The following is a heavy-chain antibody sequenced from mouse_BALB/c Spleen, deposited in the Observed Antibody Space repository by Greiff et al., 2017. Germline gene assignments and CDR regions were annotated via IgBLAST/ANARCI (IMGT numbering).Heavy chain of an antibody. V-gene: IGHV1S126*01. CDR1: GYTFTSYW. J-gene: IGHJ1*01. CDR3: ARVTGALYWYFDV. D-gene: IGHD4-1*01. CDR2: IDPSDSYT. Sequence: QVQLQQPGAELVKPGASVKISCKASGYTFTSYWMNWVKQRPGQGLEWIGEIDPSDSYTNNNQKFKDKATLTVDKSSSTAYMQLSSLTSEDSAIYYCARVTGALYWYFDVWGAGTTVTVSS.